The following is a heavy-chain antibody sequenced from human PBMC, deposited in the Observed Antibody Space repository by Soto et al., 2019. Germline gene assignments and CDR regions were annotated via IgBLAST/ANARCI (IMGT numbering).Heavy chain of an antibody. Sequence: VGSLRLSCSASGFTFSDENMSWVRQVPGKGLEWVSGISGGGSYIFYADSVQGRFSISRDNPKNSLFLEMNSLRVEDTAVYYCARDSDCHSNSCFFPPHVCGQRATVTVSS. D-gene: IGHD4-4*01. CDR1: GFTFSDEN. CDR2: ISGGGSYI. CDR3: ARDSDCHSNSCFFPPHV. J-gene: IGHJ6*02. V-gene: IGHV3-21*06.